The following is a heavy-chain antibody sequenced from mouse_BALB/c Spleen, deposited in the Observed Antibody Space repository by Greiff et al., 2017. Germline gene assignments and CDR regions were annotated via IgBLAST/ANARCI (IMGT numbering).Heavy chain of an antibody. J-gene: IGHJ3*01. Sequence: EVQGVESGGGLVKPGGSLKLSCAASGFAFSSYDMSWVRQTPEKRLEWVAYISSGGGSTYYPDTVKGRFTISRDNAKNTLYLQMSSLKSEDTAMYYCARPGDWAWFAYWGQGTLVTVSA. CDR1: GFAFSSYD. V-gene: IGHV5-12-1*01. CDR3: ARPGDWAWFAY. CDR2: ISSGGGST.